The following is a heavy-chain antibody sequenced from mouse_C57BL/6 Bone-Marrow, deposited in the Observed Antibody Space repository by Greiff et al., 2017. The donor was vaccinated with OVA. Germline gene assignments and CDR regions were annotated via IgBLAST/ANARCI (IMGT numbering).Heavy chain of an antibody. V-gene: IGHV1-64*01. Sequence: VQLQQPGAELVKPGASVKLSCKASGYTFTSYWMHWVKQRPGQGLEWIGMIHPNSGSTNYNEKFKSKATLTVDKSSSTAYMQLSSLTSEDSAVYYCARRVKLRGGDYAMDYWGQGTSVTVSS. CDR3: ARRVKLRGGDYAMDY. D-gene: IGHD1-1*01. J-gene: IGHJ4*01. CDR1: GYTFTSYW. CDR2: IHPNSGST.